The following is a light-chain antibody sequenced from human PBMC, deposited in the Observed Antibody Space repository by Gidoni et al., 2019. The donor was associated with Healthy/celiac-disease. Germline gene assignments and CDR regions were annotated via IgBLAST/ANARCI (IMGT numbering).Light chain of an antibody. CDR1: QDISNY. J-gene: IGKJ5*01. V-gene: IGKV1-33*01. Sequence: DIQMTQSPSSLSASVGDRVTITCQASQDISNYLNWYQQKPGKAHKLLIYDASNLETGVPSRFSGSGSGTDFTFTISSLQPEDIATYYCQQYDNLPPSITFGQXTRLEIK. CDR3: QQYDNLPPSIT. CDR2: DAS.